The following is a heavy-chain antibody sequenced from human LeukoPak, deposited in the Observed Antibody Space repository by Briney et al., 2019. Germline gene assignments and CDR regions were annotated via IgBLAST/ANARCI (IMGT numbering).Heavy chain of an antibody. CDR1: GGSISSYY. CDR3: ARDWTQWLVQDAFDI. V-gene: IGHV4-4*07. CDR2: IYTSGST. D-gene: IGHD6-19*01. Sequence: SETLSLTCTVSGGSISSYYWSWIRQPAGKGLEWIGRIYTSGSTNYNPSLKSRVTMSVDTSKNQFSLKLSSVTAADTAVYYCARDWTQWLVQDAFDIWGQGTMVTVSS. J-gene: IGHJ3*02.